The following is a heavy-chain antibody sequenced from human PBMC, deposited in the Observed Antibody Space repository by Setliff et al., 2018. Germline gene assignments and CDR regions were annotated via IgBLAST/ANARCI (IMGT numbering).Heavy chain of an antibody. Sequence: SVKVSCKASGDSFNNYAISWVRQAPGQGLEWMGGIIPMFGTPAYARKFQGRVTITTDESTSTAYMELDSLRSEDTAVYYCARSPAVLGIVYLDPWGQGTLVTVSS. CDR2: IIPMFGTP. CDR1: GDSFNNYA. V-gene: IGHV1-69*05. J-gene: IGHJ5*02. D-gene: IGHD2-15*01. CDR3: ARSPAVLGIVYLDP.